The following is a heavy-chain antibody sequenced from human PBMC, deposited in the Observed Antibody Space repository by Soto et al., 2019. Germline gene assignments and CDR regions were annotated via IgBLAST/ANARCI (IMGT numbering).Heavy chain of an antibody. CDR3: ASRDCSGGTCYPDP. CDR2: MYYSGNT. Sequence: SETLSLTCTVSGGSISSSPYYWGWIRQPPGKGLEWIGSMYYSGNTYYNPTLKGRATMSVDTSRNQFSLKLSSVTAADTAVYYCASRDCSGGTCYPDPWGQGTLVTVSS. D-gene: IGHD2-15*01. CDR1: GGSISSSPYY. V-gene: IGHV4-39*01. J-gene: IGHJ4*02.